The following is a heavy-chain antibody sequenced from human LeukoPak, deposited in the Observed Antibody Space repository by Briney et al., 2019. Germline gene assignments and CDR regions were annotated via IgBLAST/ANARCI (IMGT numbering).Heavy chain of an antibody. J-gene: IGHJ6*04. CDR3: VRHSEQWGRSTYYYYGMDV. CDR1: GGSISSGGYS. CDR2: IYHSGST. V-gene: IGHV4-30-2*01. D-gene: IGHD6-19*01. Sequence: SQTLSLTCAVSGGSISSGGYSWSWIRQPPGKGLEWIGYIYHSGSTYYNPSLKSRVTISVDRSKNQFSLKLSSVTATDTAVYYCVRHSEQWGRSTYYYYGMDVWGKGTTVTVSS.